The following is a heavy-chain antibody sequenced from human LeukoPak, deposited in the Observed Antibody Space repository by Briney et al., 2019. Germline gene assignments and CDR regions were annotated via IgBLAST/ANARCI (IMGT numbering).Heavy chain of an antibody. V-gene: IGHV3-21*01. Sequence: GGSLRLSCAASGFTFSSYSMNWVRQAPGKGLEWVSSITSGSSYIYYADSMKGRFTISRDNAKNSLYLQINSLRDEDPAVYYCARDRPYGMDVWGQGTTVTVSS. CDR2: ITSGSSYI. CDR3: ARDRPYGMDV. J-gene: IGHJ6*02. CDR1: GFTFSSYS.